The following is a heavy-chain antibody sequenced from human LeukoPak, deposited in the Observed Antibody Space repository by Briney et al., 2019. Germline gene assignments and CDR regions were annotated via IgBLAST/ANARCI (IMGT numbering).Heavy chain of an antibody. D-gene: IGHD5-12*01. Sequence: SETLSLTCAVSGGSTGSYYWIWIRQPPGKGLEWIGYIYYNGITNYNPSLKSRVTISVDTSKNQFSLRLSSVTAADTAVYYCARHLYSGYERVFDYWGQGTLVTVSS. CDR2: IYYNGIT. CDR3: ARHLYSGYERVFDY. CDR1: GGSTGSYY. J-gene: IGHJ4*02. V-gene: IGHV4-59*08.